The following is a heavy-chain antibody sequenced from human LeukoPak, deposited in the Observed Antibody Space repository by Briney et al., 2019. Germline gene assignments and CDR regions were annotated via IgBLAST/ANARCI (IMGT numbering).Heavy chain of an antibody. V-gene: IGHV4-38-2*02. Sequence: SETLSLTCTVSGYSISSGYYWVWIRQPPGKGLEWIGSIYRSGSTNYNPSLKSRVTISVDTSKNQFSLNLRSVTPEDTAVYYCARNLIPEQLVLNFWGQGTLVTVSS. CDR3: ARNLIPEQLVLNF. J-gene: IGHJ4*02. CDR2: IYRSGST. D-gene: IGHD6-13*01. CDR1: GYSISSGYY.